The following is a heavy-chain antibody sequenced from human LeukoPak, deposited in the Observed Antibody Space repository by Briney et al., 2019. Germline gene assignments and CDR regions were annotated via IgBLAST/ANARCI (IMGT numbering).Heavy chain of an antibody. CDR1: GFIFSEYA. J-gene: IGHJ4*02. CDR2: ITHDGKTA. CDR3: ARASRWLAFDN. V-gene: IGHV3-30*14. Sequence: GGSLRLSCAASGFIFSEYAMHWVRQAPGKGLEWVATITHDGKTAYYADSVKGRFTISRDSSRNTLYLQMNSLRAEDTAVYFCARASRWLAFDNWGQGTLVTVSS. D-gene: IGHD6-19*01.